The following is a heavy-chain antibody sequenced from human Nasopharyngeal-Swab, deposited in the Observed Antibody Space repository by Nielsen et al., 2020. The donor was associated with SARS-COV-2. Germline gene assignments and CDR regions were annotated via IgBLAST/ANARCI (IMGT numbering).Heavy chain of an antibody. D-gene: IGHD2-2*01. V-gene: IGHV4-31*03. CDR2: IYYSGSP. CDR3: ATCTSCYDGWYFDL. J-gene: IGHJ2*01. CDR1: GGSINSGDYF. Sequence: SETLSLTCTVSGGSINSGDYFWHWIRQRPGRGLEWIGYIYYSGSPSYNPSLNSRVAISRDTSKNQFSLNLSSVTAADTAVYYCATCTSCYDGWYFDLWGRGTLVSVSS.